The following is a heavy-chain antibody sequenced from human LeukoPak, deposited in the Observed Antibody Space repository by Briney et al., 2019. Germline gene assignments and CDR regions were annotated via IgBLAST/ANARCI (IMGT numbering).Heavy chain of an antibody. J-gene: IGHJ4*02. CDR2: MNPNSGNT. D-gene: IGHD2-21*01. Sequence: ASVKVSCKASGYTFTSYDINWVRQATGQGLEWMGWMNPNSGNTGYAQKFQGRVTMTRDTSTSTVYMELSSLRSEDTAVYYCARGFYSASSFDYWGQGTLVTVSS. CDR3: ARGFYSASSFDY. CDR1: GYTFTSYD. V-gene: IGHV1-8*01.